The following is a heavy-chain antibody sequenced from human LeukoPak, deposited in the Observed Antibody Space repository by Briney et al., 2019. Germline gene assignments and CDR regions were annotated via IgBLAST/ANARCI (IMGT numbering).Heavy chain of an antibody. CDR3: TTRALSGSYYDYYYYMDV. CDR1: GFTFSNAW. J-gene: IGHJ6*03. Sequence: GGSLRLSCAASGFTFSNAWMSWVRQAPGKGLEWVGRIKSKTDGGTTDYAAPVKGRFTISRDDSKNTLYLQMNSLKTEDTAVYYCTTRALSGSYYDYYYYMDVWGKGTTVTVSS. D-gene: IGHD1-26*01. V-gene: IGHV3-15*01. CDR2: IKSKTDGGTT.